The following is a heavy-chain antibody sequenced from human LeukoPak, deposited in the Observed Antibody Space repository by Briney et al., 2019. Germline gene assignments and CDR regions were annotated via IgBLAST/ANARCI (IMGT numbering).Heavy chain of an antibody. CDR2: IYTSGST. D-gene: IGHD2-15*01. V-gene: IGHV4-4*07. Sequence: PSETLSLTCTVSGGSISSYYWSWIRQPAGKGLEWIGRIYTSGSTNYNPSLKSRVTMSVDTSKNQFPLKLSSVTAADTAVYYCAREGMNGYSTYYFDYWGQGTLVTVSS. J-gene: IGHJ4*02. CDR3: AREGMNGYSTYYFDY. CDR1: GGSISSYY.